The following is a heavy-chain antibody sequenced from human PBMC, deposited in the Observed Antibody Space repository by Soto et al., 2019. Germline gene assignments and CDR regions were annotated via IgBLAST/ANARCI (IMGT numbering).Heavy chain of an antibody. J-gene: IGHJ6*02. V-gene: IGHV4-34*01. Sequence: SETLSLTCAVYGGSFRDFYWSWLRQTPEKGLEWIGEINHSGDTKYNPSLESRVTISVDTSKNQFSLKVNFVTPADTAVYYCARTGGMDFWGPGATVTVSS. CDR1: GGSFRDFY. CDR2: INHSGDT. CDR3: ARTGGMDF.